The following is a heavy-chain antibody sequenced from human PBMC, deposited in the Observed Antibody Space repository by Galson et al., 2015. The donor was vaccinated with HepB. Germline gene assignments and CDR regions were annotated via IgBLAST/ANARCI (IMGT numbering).Heavy chain of an antibody. CDR3: AKGYDLFDS. D-gene: IGHD2-2*01. V-gene: IGHV3-23*01. Sequence: SLRLSCAASGFAFDTHAMSWVRQAPGRGLEWISGISGNGDSTFYADPVKGRFTVSRDNSNNMLYLQMNSLRAEDAGLYFCAKGYDLFDSWGQGILVTVSS. CDR1: GFAFDTHA. CDR2: ISGNGDST. J-gene: IGHJ5*01.